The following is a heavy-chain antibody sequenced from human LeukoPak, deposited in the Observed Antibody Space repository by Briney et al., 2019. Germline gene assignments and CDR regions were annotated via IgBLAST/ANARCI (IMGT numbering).Heavy chain of an antibody. Sequence: SETLSLTCTVSGGSISSYYWSWIRQPPGKGLEWIGYIYYSGSTNYNPSLKSRVTISVDTSKNQFSLKLSSVTAADTAVYYCARDSVEMATVYFDYWGQGTLVTVSS. J-gene: IGHJ4*02. CDR2: IYYSGST. CDR1: GGSISSYY. D-gene: IGHD5-24*01. V-gene: IGHV4-59*12. CDR3: ARDSVEMATVYFDY.